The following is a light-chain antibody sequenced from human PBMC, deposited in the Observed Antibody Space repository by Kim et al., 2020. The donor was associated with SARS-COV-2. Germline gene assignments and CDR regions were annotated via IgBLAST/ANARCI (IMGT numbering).Light chain of an antibody. V-gene: IGKV3-20*01. J-gene: IGKJ1*01. CDR1: QSIYGTY. CDR3: QQYDTAPWT. CDR2: GAS. Sequence: EIVLTQSPGSLSLSPGDKATLSCRASQSIYGTYLAWYQQKPGQAPRLLIYGASSRAAGIPDRFSGSGSGTDFTLSISRLEPEDFAVYFCQQYDTAPWTFGQGTKVDIK.